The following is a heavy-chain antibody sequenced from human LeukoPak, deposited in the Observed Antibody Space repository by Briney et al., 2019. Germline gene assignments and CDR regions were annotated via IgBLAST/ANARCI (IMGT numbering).Heavy chain of an antibody. CDR1: GGTFSNYA. CDR3: ARDSGCSGGSCYSSKYYYYYMDV. Sequence: ASVKVSCKASGGTFSNYAISWVRQAPGQGLEWMGIINPSGGSTSYAQKFQGRVTMTRDTSTSTVYMELSSLRSEDTAVYYCARDSGCSGGSCYSSKYYYYYMDVWGKGTTVTISS. J-gene: IGHJ6*03. D-gene: IGHD2-15*01. CDR2: INPSGGST. V-gene: IGHV1-46*01.